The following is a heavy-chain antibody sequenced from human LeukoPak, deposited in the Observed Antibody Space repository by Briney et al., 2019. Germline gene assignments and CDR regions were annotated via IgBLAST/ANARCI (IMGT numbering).Heavy chain of an antibody. CDR3: AKGYSSSWYGLPHPYYFDY. CDR1: GFTFDDYA. D-gene: IGHD6-13*01. J-gene: IGHJ4*02. Sequence: GRSLRLSCAAPGFTFDDYAMHWVRQAPGKGLEWVSGISWNSGSIGYADSVKGRFTISRDNAKNSLYLQMNSLRAEDMALYYCAKGYSSSWYGLPHPYYFDYWGQGTLVTVSS. CDR2: ISWNSGSI. V-gene: IGHV3-9*03.